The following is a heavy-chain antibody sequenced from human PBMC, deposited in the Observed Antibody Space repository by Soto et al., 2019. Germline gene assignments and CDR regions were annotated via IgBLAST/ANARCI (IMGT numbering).Heavy chain of an antibody. CDR3: ARPYYFGSGRYYHRPFDL. CDR2: IHYSGST. D-gene: IGHD3-10*01. Sequence: PSETLSLTCTFSGGSISSYFWSWIRQPPGRGLECIGQIHYSGSTNYNPSLKSRFTISVDTSNNQVSLKLSSATAADRPGYCYARPYYFGSGRYYHRPFDLWRQGSLVTV. V-gene: IGHV4-59*08. J-gene: IGHJ4*02. CDR1: GGSISSYF.